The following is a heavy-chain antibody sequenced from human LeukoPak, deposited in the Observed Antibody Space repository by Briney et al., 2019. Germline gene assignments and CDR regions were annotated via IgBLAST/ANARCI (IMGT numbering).Heavy chain of an antibody. CDR3: ARLYSGNSGLRFNDY. Sequence: ASVKVSFKVSGYTFTDYYMHWGQQAPGKGLEWMGLVDPEDGETIYAEKFQGRVTITADTATDTAYVELSSLRSEDTAVYYCARLYSGNSGLRFNDYWGQGTLVTVSS. V-gene: IGHV1-69-2*01. J-gene: IGHJ4*02. D-gene: IGHD4-23*01. CDR1: GYTFTDYY. CDR2: VDPEDGET.